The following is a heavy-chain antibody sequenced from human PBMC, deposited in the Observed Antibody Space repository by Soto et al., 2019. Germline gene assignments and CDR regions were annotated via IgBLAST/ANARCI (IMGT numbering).Heavy chain of an antibody. CDR1: GFTFSSYS. CDR2: ISSSSSYI. Sequence: GGSLRLSCAASGFTFSSYSMNWVRQAPGKGLEWVSSISSSSSYIYYADSVKGRFTISRDNAKNSLYLQMSSLRAEDTAVYYCARDFWSGYYGDVWGQGTTVTVSS. J-gene: IGHJ6*02. D-gene: IGHD3-3*01. V-gene: IGHV3-21*01. CDR3: ARDFWSGYYGDV.